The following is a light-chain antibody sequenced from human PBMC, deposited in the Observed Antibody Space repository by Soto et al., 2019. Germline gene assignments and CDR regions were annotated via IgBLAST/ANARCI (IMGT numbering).Light chain of an antibody. J-gene: IGKJ5*01. CDR2: AAS. Sequence: EIVLTQSPGTLSLXPGXXXXLXXXAIQSVSSSYLAWYQQKPGQAPRLLIYAASTRAAGIPDRFSASGSGTDFTLTISRLEPEDFAVYYCQQYKNWPPITFGQGTRLEIK. CDR3: QQYKNWPPIT. CDR1: QSVSSSY. V-gene: IGKV3-20*01.